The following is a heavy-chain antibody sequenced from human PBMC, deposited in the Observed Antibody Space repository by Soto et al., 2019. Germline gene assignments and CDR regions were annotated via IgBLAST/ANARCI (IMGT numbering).Heavy chain of an antibody. J-gene: IGHJ4*02. CDR2: IDPGNGNT. CDR1: GYTFTGNA. Sequence: QVQLVQSGAEVKNPGASVKVSCRASGYTFTGNAIHWIRQATGQRLEWIGKIDPGNGNTKYSQNFQGRVTITRDTSASAAYMELNTLCSEDTARSYCARSETGYSRFDYWGQGTRVTVSS. V-gene: IGHV1-3*01. CDR3: ARSETGYSRFDY. D-gene: IGHD3-9*01.